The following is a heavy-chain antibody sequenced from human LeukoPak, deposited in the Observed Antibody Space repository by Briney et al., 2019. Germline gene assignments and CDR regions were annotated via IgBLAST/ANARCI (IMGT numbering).Heavy chain of an antibody. CDR1: GFTFSSYT. Sequence: AGGSLRLSCAASGFTFSSYTMNWVRQAPGKGLEWVSSISSSSTYIYYADSVKGRFTISRDNAKNSLYLQMNSLRVEDTAVYYCARGLGGEFEEFLFDYWGQGTLVTVSS. D-gene: IGHD3-10*01. V-gene: IGHV3-21*01. CDR3: ARGLGGEFEEFLFDY. CDR2: ISSSSTYI. J-gene: IGHJ4*02.